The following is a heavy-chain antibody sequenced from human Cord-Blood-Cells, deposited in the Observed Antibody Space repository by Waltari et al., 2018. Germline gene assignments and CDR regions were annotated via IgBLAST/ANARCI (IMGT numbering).Heavy chain of an antibody. V-gene: IGHV1-2*04. D-gene: IGHD7-27*01. CDR2: INPNSGGT. Sequence: QVQLAQSVAEVEKPGASVKVSCKSSGYTLTGVSMHWVVQVPGQGLEWMGWINPNSGGTNYAQKFQGWVTMTRDTSISTAYMELSRLRSDDTAVYYCARPLLTGDDAFDIWGQGTMVTVSS. CDR3: ARPLLTGDDAFDI. CDR1: GYTLTGVS. J-gene: IGHJ3*02.